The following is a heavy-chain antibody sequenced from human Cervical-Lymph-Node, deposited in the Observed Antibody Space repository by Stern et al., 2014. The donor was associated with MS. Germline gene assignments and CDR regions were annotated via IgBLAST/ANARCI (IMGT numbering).Heavy chain of an antibody. D-gene: IGHD2-15*01. Sequence: QVQLVESGLRLVKPSETLSLTCTVSGGSMSSYYWSWIRQPPGKGLEWIGYIFYSGTTNYNPSLKSRVTMSVDTSKNQFSLKLSSVTAADTAVYYCALTLGYCSGGSCSDWFFDLWGRGTLVTVSS. J-gene: IGHJ2*01. CDR3: ALTLGYCSGGSCSDWFFDL. V-gene: IGHV4-59*01. CDR1: GGSMSSYY. CDR2: IFYSGTT.